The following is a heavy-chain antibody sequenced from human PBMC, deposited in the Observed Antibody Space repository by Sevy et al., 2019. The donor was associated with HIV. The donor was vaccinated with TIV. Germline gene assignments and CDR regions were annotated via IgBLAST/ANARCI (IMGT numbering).Heavy chain of an antibody. CDR2: LSGSGGTT. D-gene: IGHD6-13*01. J-gene: IGHJ3*01. V-gene: IGHV3-23*01. Sequence: GGSLRLSCAASGFTFFSHVMSWVRQAPGKGLEWVSGLSGSGGTTYDADSVKGRFRNSRDNSKNKLYLQMSSLRIEDTAVYYCATGTTDSSISWVFDVWGQGTMVTVSS. CDR1: GFTFFSHV. CDR3: ATGTTDSSISWVFDV.